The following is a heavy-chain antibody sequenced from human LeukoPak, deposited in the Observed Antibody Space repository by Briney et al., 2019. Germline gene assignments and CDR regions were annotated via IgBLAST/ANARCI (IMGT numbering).Heavy chain of an antibody. Sequence: GGSLRLSCAASGFTFSTYWMTWVRQAPGKGLEWVATIKQDGGEKYYVDFVKGRFTISRDNAKNSLYLQMNSLRVEDTALYHCARGYRYCSSTSCYADYWGQGTLVTVSS. V-gene: IGHV3-7*03. CDR1: GFTFSTYW. CDR2: IKQDGGEK. D-gene: IGHD2-2*01. CDR3: ARGYRYCSSTSCYADY. J-gene: IGHJ4*02.